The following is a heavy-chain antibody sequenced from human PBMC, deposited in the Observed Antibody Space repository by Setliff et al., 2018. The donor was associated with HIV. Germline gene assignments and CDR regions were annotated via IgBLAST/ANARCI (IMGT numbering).Heavy chain of an antibody. V-gene: IGHV4-39*01. Sequence: PSETLSLTCTVSGDSITNDDYYWGWIRQPPGKGLEWIAIIHYNGRTYYDPSLKSRVTIFVDTSKTQFYLKLRSVTASDTAVYYCARYTSKVDWFDPWGQVTLVTVSS. CDR2: IHYNGRT. J-gene: IGHJ5*02. CDR3: ARYTSKVDWFDP. D-gene: IGHD2-2*02. CDR1: GDSITNDDYY.